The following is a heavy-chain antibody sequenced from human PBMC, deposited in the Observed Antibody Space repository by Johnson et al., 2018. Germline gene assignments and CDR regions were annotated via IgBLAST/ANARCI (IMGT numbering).Heavy chain of an antibody. CDR3: ARGPYYYDGRGYSSGGYYMDA. D-gene: IGHD3-22*01. J-gene: IGHJ6*03. CDR1: GYTFTSYD. V-gene: IGHV1-8*01. CDR2: MNPNSGDT. Sequence: QVQLVQSGAEVKKPGASVKVSCKAAGYTFTSYDINWVRQATGQGLEWMGWMNPNSGDTGYAPKFQGRVTMTRDTSIRTAYMELSSLRSEDTAAYYCARGPYYYDGRGYSSGGYYMDAWGKGTTVTVS.